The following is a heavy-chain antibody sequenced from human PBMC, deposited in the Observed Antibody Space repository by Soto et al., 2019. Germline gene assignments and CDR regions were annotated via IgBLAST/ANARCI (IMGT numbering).Heavy chain of an antibody. CDR2: ISGSGGST. V-gene: IGHV3-23*01. D-gene: IGHD5-18*01. Sequence: EVQLLESGGGLVQPGGSLRLSCAASGFTFSSYAMSWVRQAPGKGLEWVSAISGSGGSTYYADSVKGRFTISRDNSKNTLYLQMNSLRAEDTAVYYCTRLGGASYGRPTDYWGQGTLVTVSS. J-gene: IGHJ4*02. CDR1: GFTFSSYA. CDR3: TRLGGASYGRPTDY.